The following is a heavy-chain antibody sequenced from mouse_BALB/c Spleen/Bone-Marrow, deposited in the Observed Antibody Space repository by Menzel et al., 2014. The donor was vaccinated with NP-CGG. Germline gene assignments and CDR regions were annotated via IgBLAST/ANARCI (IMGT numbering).Heavy chain of an antibody. CDR3: ARGLYGNSGY. J-gene: IGHJ2*01. CDR1: GYTFTSYW. CDR2: IDPSDSYT. D-gene: IGHD2-1*01. V-gene: IGHV1-69*02. Sequence: QVQLQQSGAELVKPGASVKLSCKASGYTFTSYWMHWVKQRPGQGLEWIGEIDPSDSYTNYNQKFKGKATLTVDKSSSTANMQLSSLTSEDSAVYYCARGLYGNSGYWGQGTTLTVSS.